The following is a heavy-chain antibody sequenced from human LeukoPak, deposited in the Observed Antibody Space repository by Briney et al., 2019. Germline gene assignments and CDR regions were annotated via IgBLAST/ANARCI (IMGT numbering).Heavy chain of an antibody. CDR1: GFTFGDYA. CDR2: ISSRRGTI. J-gene: IGHJ3*02. D-gene: IGHD2-2*02. V-gene: IGHV3-48*01. Sequence: PGGSLRLSCTASGFTFGDYAMSWVRQAPGKGLEWVSYISSRRGTIHYADSVKGRFTISRDNARNSLYLQMNSLRAEDTAVYYCASILASIDAFDIWGQGTMVTVSS. CDR3: ASILASIDAFDI.